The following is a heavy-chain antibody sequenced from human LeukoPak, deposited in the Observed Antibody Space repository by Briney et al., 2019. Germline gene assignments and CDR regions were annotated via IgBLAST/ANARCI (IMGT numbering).Heavy chain of an antibody. Sequence: GASVKVSCKASGYTFTGYYIHWVRQAPGQGLEWMGWINPNSGGTNFAQKFQGRVTMTRDTSISTAYMELSRLRSDDTAVYYCARDGARLRAASWGQGTLVPVSS. D-gene: IGHD2-15*01. CDR2: INPNSGGT. J-gene: IGHJ4*02. CDR1: GYTFTGYY. CDR3: ARDGARLRAAS. V-gene: IGHV1-2*02.